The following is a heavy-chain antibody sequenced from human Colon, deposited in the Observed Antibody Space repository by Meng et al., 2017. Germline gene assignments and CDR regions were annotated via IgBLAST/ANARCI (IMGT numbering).Heavy chain of an antibody. J-gene: IGHJ4*02. V-gene: IGHV4-59*01. CDR1: GGSINNDY. CDR3: ARGGASSKPFNY. CDR2: IHSSGTT. D-gene: IGHD6-13*01. Sequence: GSLRLSCSVSGGSINNDYWSWIRQPPGKSLEWLGFIHSSGTTNYNPSLESRVTLSVDTSKNQFSLKMTSMGAADTAVYYCARGGASSKPFNYWGQGMLVTVSS.